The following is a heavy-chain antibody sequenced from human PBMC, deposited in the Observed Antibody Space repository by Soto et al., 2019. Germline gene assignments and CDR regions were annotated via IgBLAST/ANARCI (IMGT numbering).Heavy chain of an antibody. J-gene: IGHJ6*02. CDR3: IQSRCGGDCLQSYASYYYSGMDV. Sequence: QITLKESGPTLVKPTQTLTLTCTFSAFSLSTGGVGVGWIRQPPGKALEWLALIYWDDDKRYSPSLRSRLTITKDTSKSQVVLTMTNMDPVDTATYYCIQSRCGGDCLQSYASYYYSGMDVWGQGTTVTVSS. V-gene: IGHV2-5*02. CDR1: AFSLSTGGVG. CDR2: IYWDDDK. D-gene: IGHD2-21*02.